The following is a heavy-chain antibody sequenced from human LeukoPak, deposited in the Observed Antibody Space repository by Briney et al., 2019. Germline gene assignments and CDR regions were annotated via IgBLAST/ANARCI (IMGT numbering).Heavy chain of an antibody. CDR1: GYTFTSYD. J-gene: IGHJ3*02. V-gene: IGHV1-8*01. Sequence: EASVTVSFKASGYTFTSYDINWVRQATGQGLEWMGWMNPNSGNTGYAQKFQGRVTMTRNTSISTAYMELSSLRSEDTAVYYCARFRSIYDAFDIWGQGTMVTVSS. CDR3: ARFRSIYDAFDI. CDR2: MNPNSGNT. D-gene: IGHD3-10*01.